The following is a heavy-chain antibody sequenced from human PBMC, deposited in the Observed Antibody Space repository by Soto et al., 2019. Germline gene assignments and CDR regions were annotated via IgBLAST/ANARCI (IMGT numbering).Heavy chain of an antibody. CDR3: ARNELDSSGADYYYYGMDV. CDR2: INPSGGST. CDR1: GYTFTSYY. Sequence: ASVKVSCTASGYTFTSYYMHCVRQAPGQGLEWMGIINPSGGSTSYAQKFQGRVTMTRDTSTSTVYMELSSLRSEDTAVYYCARNELDSSGADYYYYGMDVWGQGTTVTVSS. D-gene: IGHD3-22*01. J-gene: IGHJ6*02. V-gene: IGHV1-46*01.